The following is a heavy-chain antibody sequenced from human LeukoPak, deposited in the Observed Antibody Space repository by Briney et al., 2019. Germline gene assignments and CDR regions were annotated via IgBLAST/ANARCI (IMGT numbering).Heavy chain of an antibody. J-gene: IGHJ4*02. CDR2: IKEDGSEK. Sequence: PGGSLRLSCAASGFTFTIYWMSWVRQAPGKGLEWVANIKEDGSEKYYVDSVKGRFTISRDTAKNSLYLQMNSLRVEDTAVYYCARGGHYFFDNWGQGTLVTVSS. CDR3: ARGGHYFFDN. V-gene: IGHV3-7*01. CDR1: GFTFTIYW.